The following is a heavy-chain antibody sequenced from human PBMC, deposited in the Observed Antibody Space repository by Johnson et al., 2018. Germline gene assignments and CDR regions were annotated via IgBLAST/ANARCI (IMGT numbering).Heavy chain of an antibody. CDR2: IIPILGIA. CDR3: ARERPERYCSSTSCRPWYYYGMDV. CDR1: GGTFSSYT. D-gene: IGHD2-2*01. Sequence: VQLVESGAEVKKPGSSVKVSCKASGGTFSSYTISWVRQAPGQGLEWMGRIIPILGIANYAQKFPGRVPITADKSTSTAHTELSSLRSEDTAVDYCARERPERYCSSTSCRPWYYYGMDVWGQGTTVTVSS. J-gene: IGHJ6*02. V-gene: IGHV1-69*09.